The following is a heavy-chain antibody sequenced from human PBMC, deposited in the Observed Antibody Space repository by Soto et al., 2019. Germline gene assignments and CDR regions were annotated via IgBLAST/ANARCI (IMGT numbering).Heavy chain of an antibody. Sequence: EVQLLESGGDLIQPGGSLRLSCAASGFTFSNYAMSWVRQAPGKGLEWVSGVGGSGGGTYYADSVKGRFTISRDNSKKTVYLQMNSLRAEDTAFYYCARLRIAYFTGFDFWGLGTLVTVSS. D-gene: IGHD4-17*01. V-gene: IGHV3-23*01. CDR3: ARLRIAYFTGFDF. CDR2: VGGSGGGT. CDR1: GFTFSNYA. J-gene: IGHJ4*02.